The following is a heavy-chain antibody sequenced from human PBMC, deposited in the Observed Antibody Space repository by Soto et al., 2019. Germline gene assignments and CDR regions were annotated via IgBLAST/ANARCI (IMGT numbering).Heavy chain of an antibody. J-gene: IGHJ6*02. CDR1: GFTFRSYG. D-gene: IGHD6-25*01. CDR2: ISAQYGST. CDR3: SRGGGSGSSPLYYNGMDV. Sequence: QRQLVQSGAEVKKPGASVKVSCRASGFTFRSYGINWVRLAPGQGLEWVGWISAQYGSTRYAQKFQGRVTLTRDTSTTTVYMELRSLRSDDTAIYYCSRGGGSGSSPLYYNGMDVWGQGTTVSVSS. V-gene: IGHV1-18*04.